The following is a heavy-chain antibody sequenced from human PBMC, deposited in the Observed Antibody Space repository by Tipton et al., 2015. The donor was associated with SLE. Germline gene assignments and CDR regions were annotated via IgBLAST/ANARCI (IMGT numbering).Heavy chain of an antibody. CDR2: IYYSGNT. J-gene: IGHJ4*02. CDR3: ARQQGGSSGWYFDY. V-gene: IGHV4-39*07. CDR1: GGSINSRSYY. Sequence: TLSLTCTVSGGSINSRSYYWGWIRQPPGKGLEWIGLIYYSGNTYYNPSLKSRVTISVDTSKNRFSLKLNSVTAADTAVYYCARQQGGSSGWYFDYWGQGTLVTVSS. D-gene: IGHD6-19*01.